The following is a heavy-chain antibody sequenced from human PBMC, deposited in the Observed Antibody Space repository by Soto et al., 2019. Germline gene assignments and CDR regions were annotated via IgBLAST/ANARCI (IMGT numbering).Heavy chain of an antibody. D-gene: IGHD3-22*01. Sequence: QVLLVESGGGVVQPGRSLRLSCAASGFTFSSYAMHWVRQAPGKGLQWVAVVSYDGSNKYYADSVKGRFTISRDNSKNTLYLQMNSLRAEDTAVYYCARPTNTYDYDSSGFPSLFYWGQGTLVTVSS. CDR2: VSYDGSNK. V-gene: IGHV3-30-3*01. CDR1: GFTFSSYA. J-gene: IGHJ4*02. CDR3: ARPTNTYDYDSSGFPSLFY.